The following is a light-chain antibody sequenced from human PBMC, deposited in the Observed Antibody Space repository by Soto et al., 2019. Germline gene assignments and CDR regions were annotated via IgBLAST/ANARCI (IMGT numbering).Light chain of an antibody. CDR1: RSNIGGRT. Sequence: QSALTQPPSASGTPGQRVTISCSGSRSNIGGRTVNWYQQLPGTAPKLLIYNNNQRPSGVPDRFSGSKSGTSASLTISGLQAEDEADYYCCSYIGHYIYVFGTGTKVTVL. CDR2: NNN. J-gene: IGLJ1*01. V-gene: IGLV1-44*01. CDR3: CSYIGHYIYV.